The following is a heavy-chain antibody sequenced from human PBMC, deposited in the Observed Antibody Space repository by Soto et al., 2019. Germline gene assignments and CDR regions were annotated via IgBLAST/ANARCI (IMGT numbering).Heavy chain of an antibody. CDR2: VYRTGGT. Sequence: QLHLQESGPGLVKPWETLSLTCTVSGASVSSSTYYWGWVRQPPGKGLEWIGSVYRTGGTYYSPSLKSRVAISVDPSKKHLSLNLESVPAADTAVYFCFHGIYGSFDYWGQGTLVTVSS. V-gene: IGHV4-39*02. CDR3: FHGIYGSFDY. CDR1: GASVSSSTYY. D-gene: IGHD3-10*01. J-gene: IGHJ4*02.